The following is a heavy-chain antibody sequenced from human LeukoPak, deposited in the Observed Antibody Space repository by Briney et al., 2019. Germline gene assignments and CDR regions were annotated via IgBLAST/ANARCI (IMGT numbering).Heavy chain of an antibody. CDR2: IYYSGST. CDR1: GGSISSYY. CDR3: ASDGSYYDFWSGYHYMDV. V-gene: IGHV4-59*01. J-gene: IGHJ6*03. D-gene: IGHD3-3*01. Sequence: SETLSLTCTVSGGSISSYYWSWIRQPPGKGLEWIGYIYYSGSTNYYPSLKSRVTISVDTSKNQFTLKLSSVTAADTAVYYCASDGSYYDFWSGYHYMDVWGKGTTVTVSS.